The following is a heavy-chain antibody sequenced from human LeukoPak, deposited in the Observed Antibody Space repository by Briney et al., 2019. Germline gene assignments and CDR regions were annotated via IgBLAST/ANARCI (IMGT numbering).Heavy chain of an antibody. J-gene: IGHJ4*02. Sequence: GRSLRLSCAASGFTFSSYGMHWVRQAPGKGLEWVAVISYDGSNKYYADSVKGRFTISRDNSKNTLYLQMNSLRAEDTAVYYCVREDTPATANYWGQGTLVTISS. CDR1: GFTFSSYG. CDR2: ISYDGSNK. D-gene: IGHD2-21*02. CDR3: VREDTPATANY. V-gene: IGHV3-30*03.